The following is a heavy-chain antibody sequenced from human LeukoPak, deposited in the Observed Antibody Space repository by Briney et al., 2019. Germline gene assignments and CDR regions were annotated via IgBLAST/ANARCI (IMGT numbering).Heavy chain of an antibody. CDR1: GGDISFYY. J-gene: IGHJ3*02. Sequence: SETLSLTCTVSGGDISFYYWSWIRQPPGKGPEWIGFIYYTGSTNYNPSLKSRVTISVDTSKSQFSLKLSSVTAADTALYYCARAGRWEGRPHAFDIWGQGTMVTVSS. D-gene: IGHD1-26*01. V-gene: IGHV4-59*01. CDR3: ARAGRWEGRPHAFDI. CDR2: IYYTGST.